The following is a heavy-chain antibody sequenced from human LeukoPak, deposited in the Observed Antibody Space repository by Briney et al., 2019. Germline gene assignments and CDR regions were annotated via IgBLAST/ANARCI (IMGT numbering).Heavy chain of an antibody. CDR2: TWYDGRNN. J-gene: IGHJ6*01. D-gene: IGHD2-21*01. V-gene: IGHV3-33*01. CDR3: AREVAPLYFHYGMDV. CDR1: GFTFSSYG. Sequence: GKSLRLSCAASGFTFSSYGMHWVRPAPGKGLEWVAVTWYDGRNNYYAASVKGRFTISRDDSKTTVYLLMNSLRAEDTAVYYCAREVAPLYFHYGMDVWGEGTTVTVSS.